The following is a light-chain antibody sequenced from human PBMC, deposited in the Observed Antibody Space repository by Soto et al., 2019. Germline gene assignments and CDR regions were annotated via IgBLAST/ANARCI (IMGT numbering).Light chain of an antibody. CDR2: DVS. CDR3: SSYTRTSTVV. V-gene: IGLV2-14*03. CDR1: SSDVGGYDY. J-gene: IGLJ2*01. Sequence: QSVLTQPASVSGSPGQSFTISCTGSSSDVGGYDYVSWYQHHPGKAPKFMIYDVSNRPSGVSNRFSCSKSGNTASLTIAGLQADDEADYYCSSYTRTSTVVFGGGTKLTVL.